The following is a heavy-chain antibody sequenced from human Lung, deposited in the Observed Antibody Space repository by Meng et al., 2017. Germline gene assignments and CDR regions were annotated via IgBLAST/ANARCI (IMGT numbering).Heavy chain of an antibody. V-gene: IGHV1-69*01. CDR1: GGTFSSYA. CDR3: ARAEDYYDSSGYYYGLDY. Sequence: QVRLVQAGAEVKKPGSAVKVSCKASGGTFSSYAISWVRQAPGQGLEWMGGIIPIFGTANYAQKFQGRVTITADESTSTAYMELSSLRSEDTAVYYCARAEDYYDSSGYYYGLDYWGQGTLVTVSS. D-gene: IGHD3-22*01. J-gene: IGHJ4*02. CDR2: IIPIFGTA.